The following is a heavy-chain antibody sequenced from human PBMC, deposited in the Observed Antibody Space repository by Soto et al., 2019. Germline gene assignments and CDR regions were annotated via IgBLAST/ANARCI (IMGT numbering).Heavy chain of an antibody. D-gene: IGHD1-26*01. Sequence: GGSLRLSCAASGFTFSSYWMSWVRQAPGKGLEWVANIKQDGDEQYYVDSVKGRFTISRDNAKNSLYLQMNSLRAEDTAVYYCGRDLRDWDSGSDSYDYWGQGTLVTVSS. V-gene: IGHV3-7*04. CDR2: IKQDGDEQ. CDR1: GFTFSSYW. CDR3: GRDLRDWDSGSDSYDY. J-gene: IGHJ4*02.